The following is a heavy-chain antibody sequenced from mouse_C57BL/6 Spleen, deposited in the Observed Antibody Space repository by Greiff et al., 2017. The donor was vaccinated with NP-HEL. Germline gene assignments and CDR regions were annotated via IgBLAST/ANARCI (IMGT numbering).Heavy chain of an antibody. Sequence: EVKVVESGGGLVQSGRSLRLSCATSGFTFSDFYMEWVRQAPGKGLEWIAASRNKANDYTTEYSASVKGRFIVSRDTSQSILYLQMNALRAEDTAIYYCARDWDGYYGYFDVWGTGTTVTVSS. CDR3: ARDWDGYYGYFDV. CDR1: GFTFSDFY. J-gene: IGHJ1*03. CDR2: SRNKANDYTT. V-gene: IGHV7-1*01. D-gene: IGHD2-3*01.